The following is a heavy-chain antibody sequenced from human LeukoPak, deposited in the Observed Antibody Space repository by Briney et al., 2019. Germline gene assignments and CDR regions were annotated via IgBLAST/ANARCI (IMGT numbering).Heavy chain of an antibody. Sequence: PGGSLRLSCAASGFTFSSYWMYWVRQAPGKGLVWVSRINSDGSSTNYADSVKGRFTISRDNSKNTLFLQMNTLRAEDTAVYYCGWGPARFHFDYWGQGTLVTVSS. CDR2: INSDGSST. J-gene: IGHJ4*02. D-gene: IGHD3-16*01. CDR3: GWGPARFHFDY. CDR1: GFTFSSYW. V-gene: IGHV3-74*01.